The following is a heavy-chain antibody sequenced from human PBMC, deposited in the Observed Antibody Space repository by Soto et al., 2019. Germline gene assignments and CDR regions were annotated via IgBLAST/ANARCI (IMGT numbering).Heavy chain of an antibody. V-gene: IGHV3-23*01. CDR1: GFTFSSYA. CDR3: VRYSRNDQSFGY. Sequence: EVQLLDSGGGLVQPGGSLRVSCAASGFTFSSYAMSWVRQAPGKGLEWVSGISGSGVSTYYADSVKGRFTISRDNSKNTRVLQMNSLRAEDTAVYYCVRYSRNDQSFGYWGQGTLVTVSP. J-gene: IGHJ4*02. CDR2: ISGSGVST. D-gene: IGHD1-20*01.